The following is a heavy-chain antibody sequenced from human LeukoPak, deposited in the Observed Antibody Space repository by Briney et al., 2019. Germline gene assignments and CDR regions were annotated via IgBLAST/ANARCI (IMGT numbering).Heavy chain of an antibody. D-gene: IGHD6-13*01. CDR3: ARDDTIAAESRFDY. J-gene: IGHJ4*02. Sequence: PGGSLRLSCAASGFTVSSNYMSWVRQAPGKGLEWVSSISSSSSYKYYADSLKGRFTISRDNANNSLYLQMNSLRAEDTAVYYCARDDTIAAESRFDYWGQGTLVTVSS. CDR1: GFTVSSNY. CDR2: ISSSSSYK. V-gene: IGHV3-21*01.